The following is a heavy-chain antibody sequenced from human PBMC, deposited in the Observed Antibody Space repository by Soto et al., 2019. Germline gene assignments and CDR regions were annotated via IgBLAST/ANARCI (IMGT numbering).Heavy chain of an antibody. D-gene: IGHD2-15*01. CDR3: ASLAGRWTGGAFDP. J-gene: IGHJ5*02. Sequence: QLQLQESGPGLMKPSETLSLTCSVSGDSITNSNDYWGWIRQPPGKGLEWIGHIYHSGSTYCNPSLKSRVTISVDTSKNQFSLKLTSVTAADTAVYFCASLAGRWTGGAFDPWGQGTLVTVSS. CDR1: GDSITNSNDY. CDR2: IYHSGST. V-gene: IGHV4-39*01.